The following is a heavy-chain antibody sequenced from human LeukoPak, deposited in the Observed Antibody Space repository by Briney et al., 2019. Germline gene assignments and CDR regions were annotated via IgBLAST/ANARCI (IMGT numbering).Heavy chain of an antibody. CDR3: AKDDYYDTSDYWDDAFDI. Sequence: GGSLRLSCAASGFTFSSYGMNWVRQARGKWRGWVSSIRGSGGSTYYAASVKGRFTISRDNSKNTLYLQMHSLRAEDTAVYYCAKDDYYDTSDYWDDAFDIWGQGTMVTVSS. J-gene: IGHJ3*02. D-gene: IGHD3-22*01. CDR2: IRGSGGST. CDR1: GFTFSSYG. V-gene: IGHV3-23*01.